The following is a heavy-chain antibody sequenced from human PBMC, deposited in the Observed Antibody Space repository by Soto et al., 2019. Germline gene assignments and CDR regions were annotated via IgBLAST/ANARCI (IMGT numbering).Heavy chain of an antibody. D-gene: IGHD5-18*01. V-gene: IGHV4-4*07. Sequence: QVQLQESGPGLVKPSETLALTCNVSGGSISRYYWNWIRQPAGKGLEWFGRIYSSGSTNYNPSLKMRVTMSLDTSKNQFSLKVSAVTAADTAVYYCARGGYTFSWFDPWGQGTLVTVSS. CDR2: IYSSGST. CDR3: ARGGYTFSWFDP. J-gene: IGHJ5*02. CDR1: GGSISRYY.